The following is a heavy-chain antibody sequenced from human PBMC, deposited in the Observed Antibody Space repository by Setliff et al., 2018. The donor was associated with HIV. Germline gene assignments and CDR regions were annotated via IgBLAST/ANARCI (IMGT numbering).Heavy chain of an antibody. D-gene: IGHD6-13*01. CDR2: INQSGST. Sequence: SETLSLTCAVYGGSFSGYYWSWIRQPPGKGLEWIGQINQSGSTNYNPYLKSRVTISVDTSKNQFSLKLTSVTAADTAVYYCARILVAAAGTGFDPWGQGILVTVSS. V-gene: IGHV4-34*01. J-gene: IGHJ5*02. CDR1: GGSFSGYY. CDR3: ARILVAAAGTGFDP.